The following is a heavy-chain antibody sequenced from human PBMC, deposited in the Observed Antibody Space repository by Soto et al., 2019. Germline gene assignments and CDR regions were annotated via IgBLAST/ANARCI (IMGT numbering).Heavy chain of an antibody. Sequence: ASVKVSCKASGGTFSSYTISWVRQAPGQGLEWMGRIIPILGIANYAQKFQGRVTITADKSTSTAYMELSSLRSEDTAVYYCARQDYLGYGSGSYYFGDAFDIWGQGTMVTVSS. J-gene: IGHJ3*02. CDR2: IIPILGIA. D-gene: IGHD3-10*01. CDR3: ARQDYLGYGSGSYYFGDAFDI. V-gene: IGHV1-69*02. CDR1: GGTFSSYT.